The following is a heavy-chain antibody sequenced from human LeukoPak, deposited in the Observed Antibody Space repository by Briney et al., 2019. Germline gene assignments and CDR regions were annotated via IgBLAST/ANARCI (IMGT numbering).Heavy chain of an antibody. CDR3: AGHSSSSDGWFDP. CDR2: INPHNGGT. D-gene: IGHD6-6*01. J-gene: IGHJ5*02. Sequence: ASVKVSCKASESTFTGYYMHWVRQAPGQGLEWMGWINPHNGGTNYGQMFQGRVTMTRDTSINTVYMDVTRLTSDDTAIYYCAGHSSSSDGWFDPWGQGTLVTVSS. CDR1: ESTFTGYY. V-gene: IGHV1-2*02.